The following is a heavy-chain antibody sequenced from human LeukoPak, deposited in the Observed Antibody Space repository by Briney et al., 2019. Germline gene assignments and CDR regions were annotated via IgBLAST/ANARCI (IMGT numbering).Heavy chain of an antibody. J-gene: IGHJ5*02. Sequence: GGSLRLSCAASGFSLSSYWINWVRQAPGKGLEWVANINPAASVKYYVDSVKGRFTISRDNAENSVYLQMNSLRVEDTAIYYCAPSPWGQGTLVTVSS. V-gene: IGHV3-7*01. CDR2: INPAASVK. CDR1: GFSLSSYW. CDR3: APSP.